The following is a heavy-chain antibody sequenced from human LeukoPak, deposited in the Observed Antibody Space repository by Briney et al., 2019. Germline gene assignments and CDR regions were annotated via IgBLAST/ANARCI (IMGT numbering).Heavy chain of an antibody. Sequence: GASVKVSCKASGYTFTSYAMRWVRQAPGQRLEWMGWINAGNGNTKYSQKFQGRVTITRDTSASTAYMELSSLRSEDTAVYYCARGSRSVRGLSPSYPSDYWGQGTLVTVSS. V-gene: IGHV1-3*01. J-gene: IGHJ4*02. CDR3: ARGSRSVRGLSPSYPSDY. CDR1: GYTFTSYA. D-gene: IGHD3-16*01. CDR2: INAGNGNT.